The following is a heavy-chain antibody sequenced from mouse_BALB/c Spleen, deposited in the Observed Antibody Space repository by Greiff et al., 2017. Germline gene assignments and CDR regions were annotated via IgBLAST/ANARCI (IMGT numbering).Heavy chain of an antibody. CDR3: ARHDYGSSFLYFDY. Sequence: EVKLVESGGGLVKPGGSLKLSCAASGFAFSSYDMSWVRQTPEKRLEWVAYISSGGGSTYYPDTVKGRFTISRDNAKNTLYLQMSSLKSEDTAMYYCARHDYGSSFLYFDYWGQGTTLTVSS. D-gene: IGHD1-1*01. V-gene: IGHV5-12-1*01. CDR2: ISSGGGST. J-gene: IGHJ2*01. CDR1: GFAFSSYD.